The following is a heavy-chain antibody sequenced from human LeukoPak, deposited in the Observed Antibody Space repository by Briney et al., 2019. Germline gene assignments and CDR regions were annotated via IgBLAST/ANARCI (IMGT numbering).Heavy chain of an antibody. CDR1: GFTFDDYG. CDR3: ARTSDGNWFDP. Sequence: GGSLRLSCAASGFTFDDYGMSWVRKGPGKGLGWVSGINWNGGNTGYADSVKGRFTIFRDNAKNSLYLEMDSLRVEDTALYYCARTSDGNWFDPWGQGTLVTVSS. V-gene: IGHV3-20*04. D-gene: IGHD1-26*01. CDR2: INWNGGNT. J-gene: IGHJ5*02.